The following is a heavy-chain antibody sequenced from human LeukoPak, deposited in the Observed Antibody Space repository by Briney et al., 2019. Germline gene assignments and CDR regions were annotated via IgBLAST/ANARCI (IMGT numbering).Heavy chain of an antibody. CDR1: GFTVSTDH. Sequence: GGSLRLSCAASGFTVSTDHMSWVRQAPGKGLEWVAISYIEEWVAISYSGGSSQYAESVKGRFTISRDNSRNTLSLPMTRLRAEDTALYYCVRVWELSADHWGQGTLVTVSS. CDR3: VRVWELSADH. J-gene: IGHJ4*02. D-gene: IGHD1-26*01. V-gene: IGHV3-53*01. CDR2: SYIEEWVAISYSGGSS.